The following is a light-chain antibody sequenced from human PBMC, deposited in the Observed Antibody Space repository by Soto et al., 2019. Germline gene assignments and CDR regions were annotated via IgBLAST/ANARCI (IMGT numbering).Light chain of an antibody. V-gene: IGKV3-11*01. J-gene: IGKJ5*01. CDR3: QQRSNWPLIT. CDR1: QSVSSY. CDR2: DAS. Sequence: EIVLTQSPATPSLSPGERATLSCRASQSVSSYLAWYQQKPGQAPRLLIYDASNRATGIPARFSGSGSGTDFTLTISSLDPEDFAVYYCQQRSNWPLITFGQGTRLENK.